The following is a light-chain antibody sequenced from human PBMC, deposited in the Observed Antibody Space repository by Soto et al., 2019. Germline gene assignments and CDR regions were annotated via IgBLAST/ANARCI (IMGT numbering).Light chain of an antibody. J-gene: IGKJ1*01. Sequence: EIVMTQSPATLSVSPGDRATLSCRASQSVDNDLAWYQQKPGQPPRLLIYDASTRATGIPARFSGSGSGTDFTLTISRLEPEDFAVYYCQQYGSSPSTFGQGTKVDIK. CDR1: QSVDND. CDR2: DAS. CDR3: QQYGSSPST. V-gene: IGKV3-15*01.